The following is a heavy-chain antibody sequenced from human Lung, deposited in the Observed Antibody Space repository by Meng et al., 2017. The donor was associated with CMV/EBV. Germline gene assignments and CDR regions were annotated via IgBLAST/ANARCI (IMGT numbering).Heavy chain of an antibody. CDR3: AKILRPEPADAFDI. Sequence: GGSLRLXXAASGLTFSRYDMDWVRQAPGKGLEWVTFVRQDGSNKYYADSMKGRFTISRDNSKNTLYQQMNNLRAEDTAVYYCAKILRPEPADAFDIWGQGXMVTVSS. V-gene: IGHV3-30*02. J-gene: IGHJ3*02. D-gene: IGHD3-3*01. CDR1: GLTFSRYD. CDR2: VRQDGSNK.